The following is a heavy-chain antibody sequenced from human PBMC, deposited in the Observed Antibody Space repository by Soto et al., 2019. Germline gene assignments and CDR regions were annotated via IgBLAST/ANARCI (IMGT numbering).Heavy chain of an antibody. CDR3: ARERFNTFRRVVTSSCSEP. J-gene: IGHJ5*02. CDR2: TYYNGNA. D-gene: IGHD3-16*01. Sequence: SETLSLTCTFPCGSIGRSNYYWDLIRQAPGKGLEWIGTTYYNGNAYYNPSLQSRVTMSVDTSKNQFSLKLISVTAADTAGVYCARERFNTFRRVVTSSCSEPWGPGTPGNVSS. V-gene: IGHV4-39*07. CDR1: CGSIGRSNYY.